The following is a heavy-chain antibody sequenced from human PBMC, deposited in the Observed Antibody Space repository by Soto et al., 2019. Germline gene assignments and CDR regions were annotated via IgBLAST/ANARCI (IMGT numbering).Heavy chain of an antibody. Sequence: PGGSLRLSCAASGFTFSSYAMHWVRQAPGKGLEWVAVISYDGSNKYYADSMKGRFTISRDNSKNTLYLQMNSLRAEDTAVYYCARGSVVVVITGPYYFDYWGQGTLVTVSS. CDR1: GFTFSSYA. J-gene: IGHJ4*02. CDR2: ISYDGSNK. V-gene: IGHV3-30-3*01. CDR3: ARGSVVVVITGPYYFDY. D-gene: IGHD3-22*01.